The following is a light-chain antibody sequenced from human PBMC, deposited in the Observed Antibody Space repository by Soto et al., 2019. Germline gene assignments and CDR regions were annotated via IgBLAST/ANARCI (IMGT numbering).Light chain of an antibody. CDR2: KAT. V-gene: IGKV1-5*03. J-gene: IGKJ1*01. CDR3: QQYDSYSPTWT. Sequence: DIQMTQSPSTLSASVGDRVSITCRASQSSGDWLAWYQQKPGKAPKLLIYKATNLQSGVPSRFTVSGSGTDFPLTISSLQPDDFASYYCQQYDSYSPTWTFGQGTKVDLK. CDR1: QSSGDW.